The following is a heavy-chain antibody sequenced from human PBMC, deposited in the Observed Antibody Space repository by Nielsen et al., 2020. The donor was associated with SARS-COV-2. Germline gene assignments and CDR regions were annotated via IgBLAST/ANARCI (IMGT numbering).Heavy chain of an antibody. CDR2: IYYSGST. V-gene: IGHV4-31*02. D-gene: IGHD3-9*01. CDR3: ARGKQILRYFDWLSYWFDP. Sequence: PGKGLEWIGYIYYSGSTYYNPSLKSRVTISVDTSKNQFSLKLSSVTAADTAVYYCARGKQILRYFDWLSYWFDPWGQGTLVTVSS. J-gene: IGHJ5*02.